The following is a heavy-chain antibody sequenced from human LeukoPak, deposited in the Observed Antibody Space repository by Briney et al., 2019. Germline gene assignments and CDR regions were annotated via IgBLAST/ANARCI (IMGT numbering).Heavy chain of an antibody. D-gene: IGHD3-16*01. CDR1: GYTFASYA. J-gene: IGHJ6*04. CDR2: INAGNGNT. V-gene: IGHV1-3*01. Sequence: GASVKVSCKASGYTFASYAMHWVRQAPGQRLEWMGWINAGNGNTKYSQKFQGRVTITRDTSASTAYMELSSLRSEDTAVYYCARDPYDYYYYGMDVWGKGTTVTVSS. CDR3: ARDPYDYYYYGMDV.